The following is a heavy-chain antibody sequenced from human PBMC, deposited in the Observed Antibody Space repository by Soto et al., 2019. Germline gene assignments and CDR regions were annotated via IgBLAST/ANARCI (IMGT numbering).Heavy chain of an antibody. CDR3: ARHSGGYNGFDFSY. D-gene: IGHD5-12*01. V-gene: IGHV4-59*08. J-gene: IGHJ4*02. CDR2: IYYTGST. CDR1: GGSISSYY. Sequence: SETLSLTCTFSGGSISSYYWSLIRQPPGKGLEWIGYIYYTGSTNYNPSLKSRVTISVDTSKNQFSLSLTSVTAADTAVYYCARHSGGYNGFDFSYWGQGALVTVSS.